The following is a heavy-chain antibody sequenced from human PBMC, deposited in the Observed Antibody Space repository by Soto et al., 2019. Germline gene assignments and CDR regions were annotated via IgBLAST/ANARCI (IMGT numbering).Heavy chain of an antibody. Sequence: GGSLRLSCAASGFTFSNFGMHWVRQAPGKGLEWVAFIWYDGSEKYNADSVQGRFTISRDNSKNTLYLQMNSLRAEDTAIYYCARSRETFDYWGQGTLVTVS. CDR1: GFTFSNFG. CDR3: ARSRETFDY. D-gene: IGHD1-26*01. CDR2: IWYDGSEK. V-gene: IGHV3-33*01. J-gene: IGHJ4*02.